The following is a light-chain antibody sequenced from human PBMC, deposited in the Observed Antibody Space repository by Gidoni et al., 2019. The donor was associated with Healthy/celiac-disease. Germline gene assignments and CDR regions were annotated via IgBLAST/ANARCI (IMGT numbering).Light chain of an antibody. Sequence: DIQLTQSPSFLSASVGDRVTITCRASQGISSYLAWYQQKPGKAPKLLIYAASTLQSGVPSRFSGSGSGTEFTLTISSLQPEDFATYYGQQLNSYPRITFXGXTKVEIK. J-gene: IGKJ4*01. V-gene: IGKV1-9*01. CDR3: QQLNSYPRIT. CDR1: QGISSY. CDR2: AAS.